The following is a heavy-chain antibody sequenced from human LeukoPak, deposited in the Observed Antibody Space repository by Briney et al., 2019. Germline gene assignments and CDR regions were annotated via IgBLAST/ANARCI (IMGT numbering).Heavy chain of an antibody. D-gene: IGHD6-13*01. CDR1: GDSVSSNA. J-gene: IGHJ3*02. CDR2: TYYDSKWYN. V-gene: IGHV6-1*01. CDR3: ARGWARDGFNI. Sequence: SQTLSLTCVISGDSVSSNAWNWVRQTPSGGLECLGRTYYDSKWYNHYAESVKSRISTNPDTSKNQFSLQLNSVTPEDTAVYYCARGWARDGFNIWSQGTMVTVSS.